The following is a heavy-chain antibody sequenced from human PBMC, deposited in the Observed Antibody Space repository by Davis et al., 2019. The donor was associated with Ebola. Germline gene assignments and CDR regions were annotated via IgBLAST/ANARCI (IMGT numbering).Heavy chain of an antibody. CDR1: GYSFTSYW. CDR2: IYPGDSDT. D-gene: IGHD1-1*01. J-gene: IGHJ6*02. Sequence: GESLKISCKGSGYSFTSYWIGWVRQMPGKGLEWMGIIYPGDSDTRYSPSFHGQVTISADKSISTAYLQWSSLKASDTAIYYCARLLERLFYGMDVWGQGTTVTVSS. CDR3: ARLLERLFYGMDV. V-gene: IGHV5-51*01.